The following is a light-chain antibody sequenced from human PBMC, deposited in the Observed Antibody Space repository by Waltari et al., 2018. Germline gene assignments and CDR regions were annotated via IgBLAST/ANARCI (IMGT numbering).Light chain of an antibody. J-gene: IGKJ1*01. CDR1: QNVLYSSHDKNY. CDR2: WAS. V-gene: IGKV4-1*01. CDR3: QQYYSIPWT. Sequence: DIVMTQSPDSLAVSLGERATINCKSSQNVLYSSHDKNYLAWYQQKLGQPPNLLIYWASTRESGVPDRVSGSGSGTDFTLTISSLQAEDVAVYYCQQYYSIPWTFGQGTKVEI.